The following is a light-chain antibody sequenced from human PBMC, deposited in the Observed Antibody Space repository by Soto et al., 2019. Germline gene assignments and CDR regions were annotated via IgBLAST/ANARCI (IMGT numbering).Light chain of an antibody. J-gene: IGLJ2*01. CDR2: DVS. Sequence: QSALTQPRSVSGSPGQSVTISCTGTNSDVGAYNYVSWYQQHPGKAPKLMIYDVSKRPSGVPDRFSGSKSGDTASLTIAGLQAEDEADYYCCSDAGSYSVVFGGGAKVTVL. V-gene: IGLV2-11*01. CDR3: CSDAGSYSVV. CDR1: NSDVGAYNY.